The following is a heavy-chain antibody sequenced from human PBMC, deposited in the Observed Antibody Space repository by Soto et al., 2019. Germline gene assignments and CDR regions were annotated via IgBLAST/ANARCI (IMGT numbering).Heavy chain of an antibody. CDR1: GFTFSSYW. V-gene: IGHV3-7*01. D-gene: IGHD2-21*02. Sequence: PVGSLGISCAVSGFTFSSYWMSWVRQAPGKGLEWVANVKYDGSQTYYVGSVKGRFTISSDNAKNSLYLQMNSLRAEDTAVYYCTRDFQCPLHYGMDVWGQGTTVTVSS. CDR2: VKYDGSQT. J-gene: IGHJ6*02. CDR3: TRDFQCPLHYGMDV.